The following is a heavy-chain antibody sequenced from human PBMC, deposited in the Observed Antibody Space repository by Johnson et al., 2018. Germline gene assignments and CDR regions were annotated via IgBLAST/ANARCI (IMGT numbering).Heavy chain of an antibody. CDR1: GASISSYY. CDR3: ARGLHLYCSGGSCPYYFYYMAV. Sequence: QVQLQESGPGLVKPSETLSLTCTVSGASISSYYWSWIRQPPGKGLEWIGYIYYSGITNYNPSLKSRVTISVDTSNTQFSLKLNSVTAAGTAVYYCARGLHLYCSGGSCPYYFYYMAVWGKGTTVTVSS. J-gene: IGHJ6*03. D-gene: IGHD2-15*01. CDR2: IYYSGIT. V-gene: IGHV4-59*01.